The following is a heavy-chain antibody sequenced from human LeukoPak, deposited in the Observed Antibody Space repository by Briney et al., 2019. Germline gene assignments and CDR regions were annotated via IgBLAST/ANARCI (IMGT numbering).Heavy chain of an antibody. CDR1: GFGFSTYE. D-gene: IGHD3-22*01. J-gene: IGHJ3*01. V-gene: IGHV3-48*03. Sequence: PGGSLRLSCAASGFGFSTYEMNWVRQAPGKGLEWISYITSSSSTIYYANSEKGRFTISRDNAKKSVYLQMSSLRAEDTAVYYCTRGGNIGYNYNAFDVWGQGTMVTVSS. CDR2: ITSSSSTI. CDR3: TRGGNIGYNYNAFDV.